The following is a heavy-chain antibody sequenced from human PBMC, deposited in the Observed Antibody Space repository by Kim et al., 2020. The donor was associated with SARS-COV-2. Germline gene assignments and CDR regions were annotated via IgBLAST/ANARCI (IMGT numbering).Heavy chain of an antibody. J-gene: IGHJ3*01. V-gene: IGHV4-39*01. Sequence: SETLSLTCTVSGGSISSSSYYWGWIRQPPGKGLEWIGSIYYSGSTYYNPSLKSRVTISVDTSKNQFSLKLSSVTAADTAVYYFARLVLYNYGFFKPSAF. CDR2: IYYSGST. CDR3: ARLVLYNYGFFKPSAF. D-gene: IGHD5-18*01. CDR1: GGSISSSSYY.